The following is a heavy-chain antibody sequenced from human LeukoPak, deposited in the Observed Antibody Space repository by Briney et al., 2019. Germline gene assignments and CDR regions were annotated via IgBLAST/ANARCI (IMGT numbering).Heavy chain of an antibody. J-gene: IGHJ3*01. CDR2: IYYSGST. Sequence: ETLSLSRALSCGALCVVYCRASRQPPGKGLEWIGYIYYSGSTNYNPSLKSRVTISVDTSKNQFSLKLSSVTAADTAVYYCARETVTPTGPLDYWGQGTMVTVSS. D-gene: IGHD3-9*01. CDR1: CGALCVVY. CDR3: ARETVTPTGPLDY. V-gene: IGHV4-59*01.